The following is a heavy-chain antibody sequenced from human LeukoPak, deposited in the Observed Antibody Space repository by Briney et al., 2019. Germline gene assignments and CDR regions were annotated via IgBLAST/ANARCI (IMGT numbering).Heavy chain of an antibody. CDR1: GYSFTGHY. CDR2: INPKSGGT. V-gene: IGHV1-2*02. D-gene: IGHD3-10*01. J-gene: IGHJ3*02. Sequence: ASVKVSCKASGYSFTGHYMHWVRQAPGQGLEWMGWINPKSGGTNYAQKFQGRVTMTRDTSISTAYMDMSSLRSDDTAVYYCARYLWFGESSDAFDMWGQGTMVTVFS. CDR3: ARYLWFGESSDAFDM.